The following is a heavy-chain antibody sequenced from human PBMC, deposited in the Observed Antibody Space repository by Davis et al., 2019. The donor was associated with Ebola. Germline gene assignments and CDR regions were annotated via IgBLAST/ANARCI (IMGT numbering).Heavy chain of an antibody. Sequence: GGSLRLSCAASGFTFSSYSMNWVRQAPGKGLEWVSSISSSSYIYYADSVKGRFTISRDNAKNSLYLQMNSLRAEDTAVYYCARGNRYSSGWYDYWGQGTLVTVSS. CDR3: ARGNRYSSGWYDY. CDR2: ISSSSYI. CDR1: GFTFSSYS. D-gene: IGHD6-19*01. V-gene: IGHV3-21*01. J-gene: IGHJ4*02.